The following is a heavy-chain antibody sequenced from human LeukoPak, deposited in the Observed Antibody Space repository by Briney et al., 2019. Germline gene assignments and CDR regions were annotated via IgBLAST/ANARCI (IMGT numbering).Heavy chain of an antibody. J-gene: IGHJ4*02. CDR2: IRYDGSNK. CDR3: AKGRLAAAGPFDY. CDR1: GFTFSSYG. V-gene: IGHV3-30*02. D-gene: IGHD6-13*01. Sequence: GGSLRLSCAASGFTFSSYGMHWVRQAPGKGLEWVAFIRYDGSNKYYADSVKGRFTSSRDNSKNTLYLQMNSLRAEDTAVYYCAKGRLAAAGPFDYWGQGTLVTVSS.